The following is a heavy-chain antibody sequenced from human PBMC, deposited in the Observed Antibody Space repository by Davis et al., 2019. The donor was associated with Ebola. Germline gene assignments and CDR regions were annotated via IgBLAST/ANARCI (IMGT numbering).Heavy chain of an antibody. D-gene: IGHD3-16*01. J-gene: IGHJ4*02. Sequence: GESLKISCAASGFTSGRYAMSWVRQAPGKGLEWVAAITDTGGRTHYADSVKGRFTISRDNPNNMLYLQMNSLRAEDTAVYYCAKDPPSYALWYLYYRGQGPLVTVSS. V-gene: IGHV3-23*01. CDR1: GFTSGRYA. CDR3: AKDPPSYALWYLYY. CDR2: ITDTGGRT.